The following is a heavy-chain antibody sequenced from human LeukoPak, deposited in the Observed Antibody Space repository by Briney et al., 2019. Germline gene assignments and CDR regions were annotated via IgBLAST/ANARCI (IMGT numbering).Heavy chain of an antibody. CDR2: ISRSGNTI. V-gene: IGHV3-9*01. Sequence: PGGSLRLSCAASGFTFSSYAMSWVRQAPGKGLEWVSGISRSGNTIVYADSVNGRFTISRDNAFNSLYLQMNSLRPEDTAFYYCVKDNRASSWYYFDSWGQGALVTVS. CDR1: GFTFSSYA. J-gene: IGHJ4*02. D-gene: IGHD6-13*01. CDR3: VKDNRASSWYYFDS.